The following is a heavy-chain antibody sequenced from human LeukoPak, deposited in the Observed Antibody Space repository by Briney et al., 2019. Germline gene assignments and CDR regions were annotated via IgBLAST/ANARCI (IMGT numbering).Heavy chain of an antibody. V-gene: IGHV3-7*03. D-gene: IGHD3-3*01. CDR2: IKPGGNEK. CDR1: GFTFNNYW. Sequence: RGSLRLSCAASGFTFNNYWMTWVRQGPGKGLEWVANIKPGGNEKYYVDSVKGRFTISRDNVKNSLYLQMNSLRAEDTAIYYCATFRFLGTWGQETMVTVSP. J-gene: IGHJ3*01. CDR3: ATFRFLGT.